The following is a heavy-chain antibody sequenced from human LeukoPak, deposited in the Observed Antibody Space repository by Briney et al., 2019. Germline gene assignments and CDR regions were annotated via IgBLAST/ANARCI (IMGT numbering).Heavy chain of an antibody. Sequence: SETLSLTCAVYGGSFSGYYWSWIRQPPGKGLEWIGEINHSGSTNYNPSLKSRVTISVDTSKNQFSLKLSSVTAADTAVYYCATALPDISSGSTGWFDPWGQGTLVTVSS. CDR3: ATALPDISSGSTGWFDP. J-gene: IGHJ5*02. V-gene: IGHV4-34*01. CDR2: INHSGST. D-gene: IGHD6-19*01. CDR1: GGSFSGYY.